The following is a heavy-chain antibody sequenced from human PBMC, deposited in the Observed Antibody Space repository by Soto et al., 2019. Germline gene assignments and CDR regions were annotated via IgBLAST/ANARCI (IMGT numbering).Heavy chain of an antibody. CDR2: INPKSGGT. D-gene: IGHD2-2*01. V-gene: IGHV1-2*04. Sequence: ASVKVSCKASGYSFTDYHIHWVRQAPGRGLEWLGRINPKSGGTSTAQKFQGWVTMTTDTSISTASMELTRLTSDDTAIYYCARLVVVPAAMPTSLGYYGMDVWGQGTTVTVSS. J-gene: IGHJ6*02. CDR1: GYSFTDYH. CDR3: ARLVVVPAAMPTSLGYYGMDV.